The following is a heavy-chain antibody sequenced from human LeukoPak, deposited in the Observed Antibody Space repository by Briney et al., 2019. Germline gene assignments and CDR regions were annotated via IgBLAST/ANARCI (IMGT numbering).Heavy chain of an antibody. J-gene: IGHJ6*03. D-gene: IGHD4-23*01. V-gene: IGHV3-21*01. Sequence: GGSLRLSCAASGFTFSSYSMNWVRQAPGKGLEWVSSISSSSSYIYYADSVKGRFTISRDNAKNSLYLQMNSLRAEDTAVYYCARDTTVVTEDYYYYMDVWGKGTTVTISS. CDR2: ISSSSSYI. CDR1: GFTFSSYS. CDR3: ARDTTVVTEDYYYYMDV.